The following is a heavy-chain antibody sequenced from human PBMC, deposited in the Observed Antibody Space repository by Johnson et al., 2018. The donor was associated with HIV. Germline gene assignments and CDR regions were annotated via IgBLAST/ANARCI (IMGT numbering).Heavy chain of an antibody. V-gene: IGHV3-11*04. Sequence: QVQLVESGGGLVKPGGSLRLSCAASGFTFSDYYMSWIRQAPGKGLEWVSYISSSGRTIFYADSVKGRFTISRNNAKKSLYLQMNSLRAEDTAVYYCARIPGSGWEHDAFDIWGQGTIVTVSS. CDR2: ISSSGRTI. D-gene: IGHD6-19*01. J-gene: IGHJ3*02. CDR1: GFTFSDYY. CDR3: ARIPGSGWEHDAFDI.